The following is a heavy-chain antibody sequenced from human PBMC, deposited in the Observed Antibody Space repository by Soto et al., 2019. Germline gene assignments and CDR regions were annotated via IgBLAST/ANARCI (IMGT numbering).Heavy chain of an antibody. CDR2: INHSGST. CDR1: GGSFSGYY. J-gene: IGHJ5*02. Sequence: PSETLSLTGAVYGGSFSGYYWSWIRQPPGKGLEWIGEINHSGSTNYNPSLKSRVTISVDTSKNQFSLKLSSVTAADTAVYYCARRVIVVVTAENWFDPWGQGTLVTVSS. V-gene: IGHV4-34*01. D-gene: IGHD2-21*02. CDR3: ARRVIVVVTAENWFDP.